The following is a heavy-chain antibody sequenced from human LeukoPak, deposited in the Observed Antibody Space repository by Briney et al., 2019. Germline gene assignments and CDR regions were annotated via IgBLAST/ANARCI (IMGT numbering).Heavy chain of an antibody. D-gene: IGHD3-3*01. CDR3: ARDLQYYDFWSGAHHPYYFGY. Sequence: GGSLRLSCAASGFTFSSYWMSWVRQAPGKGLEWVANIKQDGSEKYYVDSVKGRFTISRDNAKNSLYLQMNSLRAEDTAVYYCARDLQYYDFWSGAHHPYYFGYWGQGTLVTVSS. V-gene: IGHV3-7*01. J-gene: IGHJ4*02. CDR2: IKQDGSEK. CDR1: GFTFSSYW.